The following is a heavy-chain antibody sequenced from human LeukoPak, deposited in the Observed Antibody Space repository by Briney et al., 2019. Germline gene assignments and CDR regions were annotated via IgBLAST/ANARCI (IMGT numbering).Heavy chain of an antibody. D-gene: IGHD4-17*01. Sequence: GGSLRLSCAASGFTFDDYAMHWVRQAPGKGLGWVSGISWNSGSIGYAASVRGRFTISRDNAKNSLYLQMNSLRAEDMALYYCAKSYGDYALDYWGQGTLVTVSS. J-gene: IGHJ4*02. CDR3: AKSYGDYALDY. CDR2: ISWNSGSI. CDR1: GFTFDDYA. V-gene: IGHV3-9*03.